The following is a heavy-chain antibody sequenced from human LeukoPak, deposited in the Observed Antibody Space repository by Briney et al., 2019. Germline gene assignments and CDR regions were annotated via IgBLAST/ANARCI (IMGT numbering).Heavy chain of an antibody. V-gene: IGHV3-66*03. J-gene: IGHJ6*03. CDR3: ARQTGKQWLPSNYYYYMDV. CDR1: GFTVSSNS. D-gene: IGHD6-19*01. Sequence: PGGSLRLSCTVSGFTVSSNSMSWVRQAPGKGLEWVSFIYSDNTHYSDSVKGRFTISRDNSKNTLYLQMNSLRAEDTAVYYCARQTGKQWLPSNYYYYMDVWGKGTTVTVSS. CDR2: IYSDNT.